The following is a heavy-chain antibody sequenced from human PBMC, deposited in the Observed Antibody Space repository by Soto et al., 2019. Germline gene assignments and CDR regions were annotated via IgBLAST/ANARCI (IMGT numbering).Heavy chain of an antibody. V-gene: IGHV3-74*01. J-gene: IGHJ4*02. D-gene: IGHD2-2*01. Sequence: PGGSLRLSCAASGFTFSSHWMNWGRQAPGKGPVWVSRMSGDGRTTSHADSVKGRFTISRDNAKNTLYLQVNSLRVEDTAVYYCARGVPNCSSSSCYFDFWGQGILVTVS. CDR2: MSGDGRTT. CDR1: GFTFSSHW. CDR3: ARGVPNCSSSSCYFDF.